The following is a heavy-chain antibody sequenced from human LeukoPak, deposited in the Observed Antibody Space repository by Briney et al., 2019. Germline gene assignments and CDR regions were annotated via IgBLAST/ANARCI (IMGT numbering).Heavy chain of an antibody. D-gene: IGHD5-18*01. Sequence: SETLSLTCTVSGGSISSSTYYWGWIRQPPGKGLEWIGSISYSGSTYYNPSLKSRVTISVDTSKNQFSLKLSSVTAADTAVYYCARHLVDTAMAGRPWGQGTLVTVSS. CDR3: ARHLVDTAMAGRP. CDR1: GGSISSSTYY. CDR2: ISYSGST. J-gene: IGHJ4*02. V-gene: IGHV4-39*01.